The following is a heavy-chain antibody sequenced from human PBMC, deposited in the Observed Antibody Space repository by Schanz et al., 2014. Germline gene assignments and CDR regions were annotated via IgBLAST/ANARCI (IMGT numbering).Heavy chain of an antibody. Sequence: EVQLAESGGGLVQPGGSLRLSCAASGFTFSTHAMSWVRQAPGKGLEWVSYVSRSTPDIYYADSVKGRFTISRDNSKNTLFLQMNSLRAEDTAVYYCARDHTTESYYSAGPPIDYWGQGTLLTVSS. D-gene: IGHD1-26*01. CDR1: GFTFSTHA. CDR2: VSRSTPDI. J-gene: IGHJ4*02. V-gene: IGHV3-48*01. CDR3: ARDHTTESYYSAGPPIDY.